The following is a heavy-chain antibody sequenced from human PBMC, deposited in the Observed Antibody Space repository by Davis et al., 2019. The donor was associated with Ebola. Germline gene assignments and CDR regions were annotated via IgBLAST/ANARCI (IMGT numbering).Heavy chain of an antibody. V-gene: IGHV1-46*01. CDR1: GYTLVSYY. Sequence: AASVKVSCKASGYTLVSYYAHWVRQAPGQGLEWMGIINPSGGTTTYAQKFQGRVTMTRDMSTNTLYMELSSLTSGDTAVYYCVRDLRGWGDFDYWGQGTLVTVSS. J-gene: IGHJ4*02. CDR2: INPSGGTT. CDR3: VRDLRGWGDFDY. D-gene: IGHD3-10*01.